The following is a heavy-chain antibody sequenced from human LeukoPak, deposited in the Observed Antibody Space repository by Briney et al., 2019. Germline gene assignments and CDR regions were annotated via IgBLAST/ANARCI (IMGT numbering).Heavy chain of an antibody. V-gene: IGHV3-21*01. D-gene: IGHD2-2*01. CDR2: ISTTSTYI. Sequence: GGSLRLSCAASGFSLSSYGMNWVRQAPGKGLEWVSSISTTSTYIYYRYSVKGRFTISRDNARNSLYLQMNGLRAEDTAVYYCARADCFSSTCYLRSSWFDPWGQGTLVTVSS. J-gene: IGHJ5*02. CDR3: ARADCFSSTCYLRSSWFDP. CDR1: GFSLSSYG.